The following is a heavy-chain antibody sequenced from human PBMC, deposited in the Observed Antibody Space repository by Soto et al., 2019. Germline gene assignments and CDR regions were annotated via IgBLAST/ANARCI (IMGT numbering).Heavy chain of an antibody. J-gene: IGHJ4*02. Sequence: GGSLRLSCAASGFTFSSYAMSWVRQAPGKGLEWVSAISGSGGSTYYADSVKGRFTISRDNSKNTLYLQMNSLRAEDTAVYYCAASYDYIWGSYRPFDYWGQGTLVTVSS. CDR3: AASYDYIWGSYRPFDY. D-gene: IGHD3-16*02. CDR2: ISGSGGST. V-gene: IGHV3-23*01. CDR1: GFTFSSYA.